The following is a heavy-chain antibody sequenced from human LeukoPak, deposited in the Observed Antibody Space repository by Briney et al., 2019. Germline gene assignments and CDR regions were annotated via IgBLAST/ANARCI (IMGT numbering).Heavy chain of an antibody. CDR3: ARAPRNSPFDY. CDR1: GFTFSPYA. D-gene: IGHD4-23*01. J-gene: IGHJ4*02. V-gene: IGHV3-64*01. Sequence: GGSLRLSCAASGFTFSPYAMSWVRQAPGKGLEYVSAISSNGGSTYYANSVKGRFTISRDNSKNTLYLQMGSLRAEDMAVYYCARAPRNSPFDYWGQGTLVTVSS. CDR2: ISSNGGST.